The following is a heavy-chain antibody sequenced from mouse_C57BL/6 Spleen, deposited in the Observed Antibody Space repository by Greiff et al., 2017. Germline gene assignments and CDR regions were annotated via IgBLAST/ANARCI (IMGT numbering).Heavy chain of an antibody. J-gene: IGHJ1*03. Sequence: VQLQQSGPELVKPGASVKISCKASGYSFTGYYMNWVKQSPEKSLEWIGEINPSTGGTTYNQKFKAKATLTVDKSSSTAYMQLKSLTSEYSAVYYCARRYYGSIWYFDVWGTGTTVTVSS. CDR2: INPSTGGT. CDR3: ARRYYGSIWYFDV. V-gene: IGHV1-42*01. D-gene: IGHD1-1*01. CDR1: GYSFTGYY.